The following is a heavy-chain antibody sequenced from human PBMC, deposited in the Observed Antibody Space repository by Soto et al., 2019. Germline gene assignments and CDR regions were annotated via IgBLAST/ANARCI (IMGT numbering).Heavy chain of an antibody. CDR1: GFTFSSYA. D-gene: IGHD3-10*01. Sequence: GGSLRLSCAASGFTFSSYAMSWVRQAPGKGLEWVSAISGSGGSTYYADSVKGRFTISRDNSKNTLYPQMNSLRAEDTAVYYCAKCPEITENYYYYGMDVWGQGTTVTVSS. CDR3: AKCPEITENYYYYGMDV. V-gene: IGHV3-23*01. J-gene: IGHJ6*02. CDR2: ISGSGGST.